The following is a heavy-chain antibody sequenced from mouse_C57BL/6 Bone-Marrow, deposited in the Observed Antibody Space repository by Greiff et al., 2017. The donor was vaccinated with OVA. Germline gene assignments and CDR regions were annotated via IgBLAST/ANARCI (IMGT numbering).Heavy chain of an antibody. CDR2: IYPGDGDT. V-gene: IGHV1-82*01. CDR1: GYAFSSSW. D-gene: IGHD2-5*01. J-gene: IGHJ1*03. Sequence: QVQLQQSGPELVKPGASVKISCKASGYAFSSSWMNWVKQRPGKGLEWIGRIYPGDGDTNYNGKFKGKATLTADKSSSTAYMQLSSLTSEDSAVYFCARYPPYYSNYRYFDVWGTGTTVTVS. CDR3: ARYPPYYSNYRYFDV.